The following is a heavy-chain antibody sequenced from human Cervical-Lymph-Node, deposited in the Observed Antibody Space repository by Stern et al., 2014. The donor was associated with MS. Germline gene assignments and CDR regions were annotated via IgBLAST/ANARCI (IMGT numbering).Heavy chain of an antibody. V-gene: IGHV4-59*01. J-gene: IGHJ5*01. D-gene: IGHD1-26*01. Sequence: VQLVESGPGLVKPSETVSLTCTVSGGSMSSKYWNWIRQPPGKGLEWIGYVYSDGSTNYNPSLKSRVIISLDPSTNQFSLSLTSVTAADTAVYYCARVTGRGTRQNWFDSWGQGTLVTVSS. CDR2: VYSDGST. CDR1: GGSMSSKY. CDR3: ARVTGRGTRQNWFDS.